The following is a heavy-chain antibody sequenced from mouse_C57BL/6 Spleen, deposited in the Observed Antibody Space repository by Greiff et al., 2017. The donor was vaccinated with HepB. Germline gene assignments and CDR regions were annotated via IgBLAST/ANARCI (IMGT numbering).Heavy chain of an antibody. J-gene: IGHJ4*01. CDR2: INPSSGYT. CDR1: GYTFTSYW. V-gene: IGHV1-7*01. CDR3: ARSDYDGLYAMDY. Sequence: QVQLQQSGAELAKPGASVKLSCKASGYTFTSYWMHWVKQRPGQGLEWIGYINPSSGYTKYNQKFKDKATLTADKSSSTAYMQLSSLTYEDSSVYYCARSDYDGLYAMDYWGQGTSVTVSS. D-gene: IGHD2-4*01.